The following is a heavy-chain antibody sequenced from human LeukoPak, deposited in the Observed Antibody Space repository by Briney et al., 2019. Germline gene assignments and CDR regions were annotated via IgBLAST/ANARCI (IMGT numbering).Heavy chain of an antibody. J-gene: IGHJ4*02. CDR1: GDTFTTSH. V-gene: IGHV1-46*01. D-gene: IGHD2-8*02. CDR2: INPSGGST. Sequence: ASVKVSCKASGDTFTTSHMHWVRQAPGQGLEWMGKINPSGGSTTYAQQFQGRVSMTRDLSMSTVYMDLSSLRSEDTAVYYCVRNLMQFTGQAYWGQGTLVTVSS. CDR3: VRNLMQFTGQAY.